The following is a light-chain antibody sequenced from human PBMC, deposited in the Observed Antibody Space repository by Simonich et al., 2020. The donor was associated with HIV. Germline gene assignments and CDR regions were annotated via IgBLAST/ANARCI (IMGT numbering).Light chain of an antibody. Sequence: DIQMTQSPSSLSASVGDRVTITYRASQSISSYLNWYQQKPGKAPKLLIYAASSLQSGVPSRFSGSGSGTDYTLTISSLQPEYFATYYCQQSYSTPLTFGGGTKVEIK. V-gene: IGKV1-39*01. CDR1: QSISSY. J-gene: IGKJ4*01. CDR2: AAS. CDR3: QQSYSTPLT.